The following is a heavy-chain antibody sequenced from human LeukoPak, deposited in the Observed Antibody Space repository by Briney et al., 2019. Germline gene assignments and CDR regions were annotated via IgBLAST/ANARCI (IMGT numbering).Heavy chain of an antibody. Sequence: SETLSLTCAVYGGSFSGYYWSWIRQPPGKGLEWIGEINHSGSTNYNPSLKSRVTISVDTSKNQFSLKLSSVTAADTAVYYCARSDIHIPDVWGKGTTVTDSS. CDR3: ARSDIHIPDV. J-gene: IGHJ6*04. CDR1: GGSFSGYY. CDR2: INHSGST. V-gene: IGHV4-34*01. D-gene: IGHD3-9*01.